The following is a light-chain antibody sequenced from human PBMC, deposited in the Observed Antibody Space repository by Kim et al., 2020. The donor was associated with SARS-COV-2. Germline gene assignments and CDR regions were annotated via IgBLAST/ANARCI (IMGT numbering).Light chain of an antibody. CDR3: QQRDSWPLT. Sequence: LSQGERATLSGRASQSISTYLAWYQQKPGQAPRLLIHDATNRATGIPARFSGSGSGTDFTLTISSLEPEDFAVYYCQQRDSWPLTFGGGTKVDIK. J-gene: IGKJ4*01. CDR2: DAT. V-gene: IGKV3-11*01. CDR1: QSISTY.